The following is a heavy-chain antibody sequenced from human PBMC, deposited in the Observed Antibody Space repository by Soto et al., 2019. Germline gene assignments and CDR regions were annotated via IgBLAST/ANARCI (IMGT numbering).Heavy chain of an antibody. CDR2: IYYSGST. V-gene: IGHV4-59*01. CDR1: GGSFTSYY. D-gene: IGHD6-19*01. Sequence: SETLSLTCTVSGGSFTSYYWSWIRQPPGKGLEWIGYIYYSGSTNYNPSLKSRVTISVDTSKNQFSLKLSSVTAADTAVYYCARYSSGWYERYFDYWGQGTLVTVSS. J-gene: IGHJ4*02. CDR3: ARYSSGWYERYFDY.